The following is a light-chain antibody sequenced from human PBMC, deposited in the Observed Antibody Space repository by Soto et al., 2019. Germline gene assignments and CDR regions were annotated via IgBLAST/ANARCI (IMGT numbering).Light chain of an antibody. CDR2: EGS. V-gene: IGLV2-23*01. J-gene: IGLJ3*02. CDR1: SSDVGSYNL. Sequence: QSALTQPASVSGSPGQSITISCTGTSSDVGSYNLVSWYRQRPGKAPKLMIYEGSKRPSGVSNRFSGSKSGNTASLTISGLQAEDEADYYCCSYAGSSSWVFGGGTKLTVL. CDR3: CSYAGSSSWV.